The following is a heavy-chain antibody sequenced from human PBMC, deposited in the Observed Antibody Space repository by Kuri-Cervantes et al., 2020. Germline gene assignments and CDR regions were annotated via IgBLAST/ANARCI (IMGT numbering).Heavy chain of an antibody. V-gene: IGHV4-39*01. CDR1: GGSISSSSYY. CDR2: IYYSGST. CDR3: ARRKIAAAGYYFDY. D-gene: IGHD6-13*01. Sequence: SETLSLTCTVSGGSISSSSYYWGWIRQPPGKGLEWIGSIYYSGSTYYNPSLKSRVTISVDKSKNQFSLKLSSVTAADTAVYYCARRKIAAAGYYFDYWGQGTLVTVSS. J-gene: IGHJ4*02.